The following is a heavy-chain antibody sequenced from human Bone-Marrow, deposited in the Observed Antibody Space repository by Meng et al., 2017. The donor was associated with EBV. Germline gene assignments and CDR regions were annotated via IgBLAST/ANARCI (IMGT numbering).Heavy chain of an antibody. V-gene: IGHV3-74*01. J-gene: IGHJ4*02. D-gene: IGHD1-14*01. CDR1: EFTLRRYW. Sequence: EVQPVKSGGALVQPGGSLRLSCAASEFTLRRYWMHWVRQGPGKEPLWVSRINEDGTITNYADSVKGRFTISRDNAKNTLYLQMNNLRAEDTAVYYCSRDLAGSDDYWGRGTLVTASS. CDR2: INEDGTIT. CDR3: SRDLAGSDDY.